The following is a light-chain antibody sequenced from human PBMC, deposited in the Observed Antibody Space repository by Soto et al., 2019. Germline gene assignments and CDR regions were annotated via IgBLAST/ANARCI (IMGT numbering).Light chain of an antibody. CDR3: SSYTSSITWV. CDR1: SSDVGGYNY. V-gene: IGLV2-14*01. Sequence: QSALTQPASVSGSPGQSITISCTGTSSDVGGYNYVSWYQQYPGKAPKLMIYEVSNRPSGVSNRFPGSKSGNTASLTISGLQAEDEADYYCSSYTSSITWVFGGGTKLTVL. J-gene: IGLJ2*01. CDR2: EVS.